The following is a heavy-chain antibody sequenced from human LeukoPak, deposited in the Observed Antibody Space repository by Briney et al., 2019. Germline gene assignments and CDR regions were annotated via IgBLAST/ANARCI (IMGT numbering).Heavy chain of an antibody. J-gene: IGHJ4*02. Sequence: TGGSLRLSCAASGFTFTSYTMSWVRQAPGKGLEWVSTISASGGRSDYADSVKGRFTISRDNSKNTVYVQMNNLRAEDTAVYFCTRGSGYSGPPDWGRGTLVTVSA. CDR3: TRGSGYSGPPD. CDR2: ISASGGRS. D-gene: IGHD5-12*01. V-gene: IGHV3-23*01. CDR1: GFTFTSYT.